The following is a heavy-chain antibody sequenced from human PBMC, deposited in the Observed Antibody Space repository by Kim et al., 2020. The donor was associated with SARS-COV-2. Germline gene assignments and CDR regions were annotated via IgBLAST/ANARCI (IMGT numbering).Heavy chain of an antibody. CDR2: INHSGST. J-gene: IGHJ4*02. D-gene: IGHD3-10*01. V-gene: IGHV4-34*01. CDR3: ARGLWRITMVRGVIPTDY. CDR1: GGSFSGYY. Sequence: SQTLSLTCAVYGGSFSGYYWSWIRQPPGKGLEWIGEINHSGSTNYNPSLKSRVTISVDTSKNQFSLKLSSVTAADTAVYYCARGLWRITMVRGVIPTDYWGQGTLVTVSS.